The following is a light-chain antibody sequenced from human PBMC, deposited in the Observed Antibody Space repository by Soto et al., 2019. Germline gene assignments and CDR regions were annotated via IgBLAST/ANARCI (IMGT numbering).Light chain of an antibody. Sequence: EIVSTQSPGTLSLSPGERATLSCRASQSVSSSYIAWYQQRPGQTPSLLIYGASTRATGIPDRFSGSGSGTHFTLTISRLEPGDFAVYYCQHFGGTTFTFGQGTRLEIK. CDR2: GAS. CDR3: QHFGGTTFT. J-gene: IGKJ5*01. V-gene: IGKV3-20*01. CDR1: QSVSSSY.